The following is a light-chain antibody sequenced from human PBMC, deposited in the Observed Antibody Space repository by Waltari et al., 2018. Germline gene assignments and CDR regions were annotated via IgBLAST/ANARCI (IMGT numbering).Light chain of an antibody. CDR1: QIVGNF. CDR2: DAS. Sequence: EIVLTQSPVTLSLSPGERATLSCRASQIVGNFLAWYQQRPGRAPRLLIYDASNRATGIPARFSGSWSGTEFTLTITALEPEDFALYFCQQRSKWPPTFGQGTKVEIK. CDR3: QQRSKWPPT. J-gene: IGKJ1*01. V-gene: IGKV3-11*01.